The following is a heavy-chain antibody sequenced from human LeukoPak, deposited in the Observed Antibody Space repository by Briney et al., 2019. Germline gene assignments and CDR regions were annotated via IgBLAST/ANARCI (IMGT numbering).Heavy chain of an antibody. Sequence: GGSLRLSCAASGFTFTSYAMSWVRQAPGKGLECLSAISGSGDSRYYADSVKGRLTISRDNSKNTLSLQMNSLRAEDTAVYYCAKGRGYSGYDSIDDYWGQGTLVTVSS. CDR1: GFTFTSYA. CDR3: AKGRGYSGYDSIDDY. CDR2: ISGSGDSR. V-gene: IGHV3-23*01. J-gene: IGHJ4*02. D-gene: IGHD5-12*01.